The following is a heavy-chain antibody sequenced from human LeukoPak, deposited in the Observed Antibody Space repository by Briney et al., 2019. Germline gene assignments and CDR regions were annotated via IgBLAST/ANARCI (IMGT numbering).Heavy chain of an antibody. J-gene: IGHJ4*02. CDR2: ISGSGGST. Sequence: PGGSLRLSCAASGFTFSTYAMSWVRQAPGKGLEWVSAISGSGGSTYYADSVKGRFTISRDNSKNTLHLQMNSLRAEDTAVYYCAKERDSRGYFDYWGQGTLVTVSS. CDR3: AKERDSRGYFDY. CDR1: GFTFSTYA. D-gene: IGHD3-22*01. V-gene: IGHV3-23*01.